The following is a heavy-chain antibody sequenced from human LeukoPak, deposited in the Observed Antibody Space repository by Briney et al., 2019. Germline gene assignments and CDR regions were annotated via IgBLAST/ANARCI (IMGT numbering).Heavy chain of an antibody. CDR1: GYTFTGYY. Sequence: ASVKVSCKASGYTFTGYYMHWVRQAPGQGLEWMGWINPNSGGTNYAQKFQGRVTITADESTSTAYMELSSLRSEDTAVYYCARDGYYDILTGYFDYWGQGTLVTVSS. CDR3: ARDGYYDILTGYFDY. V-gene: IGHV1-2*02. CDR2: INPNSGGT. J-gene: IGHJ4*02. D-gene: IGHD3-9*01.